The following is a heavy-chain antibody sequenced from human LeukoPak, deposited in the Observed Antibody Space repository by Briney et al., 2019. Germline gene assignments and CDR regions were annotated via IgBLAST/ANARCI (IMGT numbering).Heavy chain of an antibody. CDR1: GYTFTSYD. CDR3: AKDPSYMTTISEGGFDY. J-gene: IGHJ4*02. D-gene: IGHD3-3*01. Sequence: ASVKVSCKASGYTFTSYDINWVRQATGQGLEWMGWMNPNRGNTGYAQKFQGRVTMTRNTSISTAYMELSSLRSEDTAVYYCAKDPSYMTTISEGGFDYWGQGTLVTVSS. CDR2: MNPNRGNT. V-gene: IGHV1-8*01.